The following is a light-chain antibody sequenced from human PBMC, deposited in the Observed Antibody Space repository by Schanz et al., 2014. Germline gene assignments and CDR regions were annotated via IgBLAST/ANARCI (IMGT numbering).Light chain of an antibody. Sequence: EIVLTQSPGPLSMSPGERATLSCRASQTISSSYLAWYQQKAGQAPRLLIYGASSRATGIPDRFSGSGSGTDFTLTISRLEPEDFAVYYCQQHGSSITFGPGTKVDIK. CDR2: GAS. CDR1: QTISSSY. V-gene: IGKV3-20*01. CDR3: QQHGSSIT. J-gene: IGKJ3*01.